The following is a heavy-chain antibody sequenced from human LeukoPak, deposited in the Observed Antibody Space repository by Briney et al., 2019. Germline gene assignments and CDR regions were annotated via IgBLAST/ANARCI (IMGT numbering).Heavy chain of an antibody. CDR3: ARGPLLFCSSTSCYPRNDY. D-gene: IGHD2-2*01. CDR2: INHSGST. CDR1: GGSFSGHY. V-gene: IGHV4-34*01. J-gene: IGHJ4*02. Sequence: SETLSLTCAVYGGSFSGHYWSWIRQPPGKGLEWIGEINHSGSTNYNPSLKSRVTISVDTSKNQFSLTLSSVTAADTAVYYCARGPLLFCSSTSCYPRNDYWGQGTLVTVSS.